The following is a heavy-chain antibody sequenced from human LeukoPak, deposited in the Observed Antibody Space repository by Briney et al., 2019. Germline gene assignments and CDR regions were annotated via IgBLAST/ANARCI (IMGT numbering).Heavy chain of an antibody. V-gene: IGHV1-69*04. D-gene: IGHD2/OR15-2a*01. Sequence: ASVKVSCKASGGTFSSYAISWVRQAPGQGLEWMGRIIPILGIANYAQKFQGRATITADKSTSTAYMELSSLRSEDTAVYYCARTESSSSPFDIWGQGTMVTVSS. CDR3: ARTESSSSPFDI. CDR1: GGTFSSYA. J-gene: IGHJ3*02. CDR2: IIPILGIA.